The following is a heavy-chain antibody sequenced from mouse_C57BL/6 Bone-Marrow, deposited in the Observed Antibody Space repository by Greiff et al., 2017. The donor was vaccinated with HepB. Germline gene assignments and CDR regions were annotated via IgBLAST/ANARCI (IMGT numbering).Heavy chain of an antibody. CDR3: APLRYAMDY. V-gene: IGHV1-50*01. D-gene: IGHD1-1*01. CDR1: GYTFTSYW. CDR2: IDPSDSYT. J-gene: IGHJ4*01. Sequence: VQLQQPGAELVKPGASVKLSCKASGYTFTSYWMQWVKQRPGQGLEWIGEIDPSDSYTNYNQKFKGKATLTVDTSSSTAYMQLSSLTSEDSAVYYCAPLRYAMDYWGQGTSVTVSS.